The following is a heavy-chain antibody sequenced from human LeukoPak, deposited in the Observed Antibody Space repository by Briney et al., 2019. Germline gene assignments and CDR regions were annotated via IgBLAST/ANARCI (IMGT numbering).Heavy chain of an antibody. D-gene: IGHD3-9*01. CDR2: ISGSGGST. CDR3: AKETYYDILTGYWGDY. J-gene: IGHJ4*02. Sequence: GGSLRLSCAASGLTFSSYAMSGVRQAPGKGLEGVSAISGSGGSTYYADSAKGRFTISRDNSKNTLYLQMNSLRAEDTAVYYCAKETYYDILTGYWGDYWGQGTLVTVSS. V-gene: IGHV3-23*01. CDR1: GLTFSSYA.